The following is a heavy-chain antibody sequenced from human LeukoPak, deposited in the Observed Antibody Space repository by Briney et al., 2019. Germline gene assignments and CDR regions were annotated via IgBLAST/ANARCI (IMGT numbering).Heavy chain of an antibody. J-gene: IGHJ4*02. Sequence: ASVKVSCKASGGTFSSYAISWVRQAPGQGLEWMGWISAYNGNTNYAQKLQGRVTMTTDTSTSTAYMELRSLRSEDTAVYYCARSAFGSGVYFDYWGQGTLVTVSS. V-gene: IGHV1-18*01. CDR2: ISAYNGNT. D-gene: IGHD3-10*01. CDR1: GGTFSSYA. CDR3: ARSAFGSGVYFDY.